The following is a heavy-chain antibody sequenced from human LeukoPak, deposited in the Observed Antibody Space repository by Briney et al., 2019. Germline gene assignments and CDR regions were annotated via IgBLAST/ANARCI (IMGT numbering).Heavy chain of an antibody. D-gene: IGHD1-26*01. V-gene: IGHV3-74*01. Sequence: GGSLRLSCAASGFTLSSYWRHWFRKAPGRGLIWVSLIITDGSSTSYPHSVKGRFTISRDNAKNTLYLQMNSLRAEDTAVYYCARDTAIVGAPTYRDYWGQGTLVTVSS. CDR1: GFTLSSYW. CDR3: ARDTAIVGAPTYRDY. CDR2: IITDGSST. J-gene: IGHJ4*02.